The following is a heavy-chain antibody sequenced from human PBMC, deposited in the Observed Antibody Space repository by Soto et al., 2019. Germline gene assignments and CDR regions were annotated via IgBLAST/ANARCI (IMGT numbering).Heavy chain of an antibody. CDR2: ISPGGDST. CDR3: AKALGNPDYYYDMDV. Sequence: EVQLLESRGGLVQPGGSLRLSCAASGFNFNIYAMTWVRQAPGKGLEWVSTISPGGDSTYFADSVKGRVTISRDNSTNTLSLQMTSLRAEDTATYFCAKALGNPDYYYDMDVWGTGTTVTVSS. J-gene: IGHJ6*03. V-gene: IGHV3-23*01. D-gene: IGHD1-1*01. CDR1: GFNFNIYA.